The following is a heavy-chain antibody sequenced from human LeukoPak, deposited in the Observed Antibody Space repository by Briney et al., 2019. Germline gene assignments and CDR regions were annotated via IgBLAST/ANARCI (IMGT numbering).Heavy chain of an antibody. D-gene: IGHD6-13*01. CDR3: AKPPRSSTDY. Sequence: GGSLRLSCTASGFTFSIYWMSWVRQAPGKGLEWVSAISGSGGSTYYADSVKGRFTISRDNSKNTLYLQMNSLRAEDTAVYYCAKPPRSSTDYWGQGTLVTVSS. CDR1: GFTFSIYW. CDR2: ISGSGGST. J-gene: IGHJ4*02. V-gene: IGHV3-23*01.